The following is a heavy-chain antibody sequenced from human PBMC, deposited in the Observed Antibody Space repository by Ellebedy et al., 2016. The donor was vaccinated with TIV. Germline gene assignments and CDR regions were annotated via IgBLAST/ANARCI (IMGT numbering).Heavy chain of an antibody. CDR3: VRGRSGTYIHHAFDS. CDR2: FGVSGESP. CDR1: GFTFSSYA. Sequence: GESLKISCAASGFTFSSYAMSWVRQAPGRGLEWVSGFGVSGESPYYADSVKGRFTISRDNSMSTLSLQMSSLRADDTAIYYCVRGRSGTYIHHAFDSWGQGILVTVSS. V-gene: IGHV3-23*01. D-gene: IGHD1-14*01. J-gene: IGHJ4*02.